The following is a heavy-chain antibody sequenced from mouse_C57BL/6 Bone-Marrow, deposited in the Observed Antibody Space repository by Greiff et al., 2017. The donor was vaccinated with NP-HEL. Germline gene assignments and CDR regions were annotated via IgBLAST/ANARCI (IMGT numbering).Heavy chain of an antibody. V-gene: IGHV1-80*01. CDR3: ARRDYYALAMDY. Sequence: QVQLQQSGAELVKPGASVKISCKASGYAFSSYWMNWVKQRPGKGLEWIGQIYPGDGDTNYNGKFKGKATLTADKSSSTAYMQLSSLTSEDSAVYFCARRDYYALAMDYWGQGTSVTVSS. D-gene: IGHD1-1*01. CDR2: IYPGDGDT. CDR1: GYAFSSYW. J-gene: IGHJ4*01.